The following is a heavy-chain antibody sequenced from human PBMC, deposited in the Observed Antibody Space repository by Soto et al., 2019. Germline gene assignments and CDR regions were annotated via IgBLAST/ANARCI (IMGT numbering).Heavy chain of an antibody. J-gene: IGHJ4*02. V-gene: IGHV3-11*01. CDR3: ARERARVFDS. CDR2: ISISGGTI. CDR1: GFTFSDYY. Sequence: QVQLVESGGGLVKPGGSLRLSCAASGFTFSDYYMSWIRQAPGKGLEWLSYISISGGTIYYADSVKGRFSISRDNAKNSLYLQLSSLRAEDTAVYFCARERARVFDSWGQGTLVTVPS.